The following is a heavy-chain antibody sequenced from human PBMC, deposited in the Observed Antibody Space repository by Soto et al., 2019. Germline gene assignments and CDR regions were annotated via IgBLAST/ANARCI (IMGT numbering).Heavy chain of an antibody. D-gene: IGHD1-7*01. J-gene: IGHJ1*01. V-gene: IGHV1-69*12. CDR1: GGTFSSYA. CDR2: IIPIFGTA. Sequence: QVQLVQSGAEVKKPGSSVKVSCKASGGTFSSYAISWVRQAPGQGLEWMGGIIPIFGTANYAQKFQGRGTITADESTSTAYMELSSLRSEDTAVYYCASGDPNWNYVAEYFQHWGQGTLVTVSS. CDR3: ASGDPNWNYVAEYFQH.